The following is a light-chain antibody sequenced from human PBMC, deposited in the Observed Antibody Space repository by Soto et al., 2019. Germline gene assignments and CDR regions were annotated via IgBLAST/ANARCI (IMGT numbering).Light chain of an antibody. Sequence: QSVLTQPASVCGSPGQSITLSCTGTSSDVGSYNLVYWYQQHPGKAPKLMIYEDNKRPSGVSNRFSGSKSGNTSSLTISGLQAEDEAHYYCCSYAPISTVVFGGGTKLTVL. CDR3: CSYAPISTVV. V-gene: IGLV2-23*01. CDR1: SSDVGSYNL. J-gene: IGLJ3*02. CDR2: EDN.